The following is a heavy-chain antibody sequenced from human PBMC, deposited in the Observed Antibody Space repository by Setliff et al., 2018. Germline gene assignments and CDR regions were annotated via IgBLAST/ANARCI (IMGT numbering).Heavy chain of an antibody. CDR2: IYSGGTT. J-gene: IGHJ4*02. V-gene: IGHV3-66*02. CDR1: GFTVNSNY. D-gene: IGHD2-21*02. Sequence: PGGSLRLSCAASGFTVNSNYMSWVRQAPGKGLEWVSVIYSGGTTYYADSVKGRFTISRDNSKNTLYLQMNSLRTEETAVYYCAGAGGNSDYFDYWGQGTLVTVSS. CDR3: AGAGGNSDYFDY.